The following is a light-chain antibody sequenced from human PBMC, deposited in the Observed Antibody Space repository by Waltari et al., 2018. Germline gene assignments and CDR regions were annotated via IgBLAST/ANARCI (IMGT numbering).Light chain of an antibody. CDR1: NAGGKA. V-gene: IGLV3-12*02. CDR3: QVWDSSCDHPAV. CDR2: RDS. J-gene: IGLJ2*01. Sequence: SYELTQPHSESVATAQMARITCGGSNAGGKAVPWPQQKPGQDPILVISRDSNRPSGITERFSGSNPGNTATLTISRIEAGDEADYSCQVWDSSCDHPAVFGGGTKLTVL.